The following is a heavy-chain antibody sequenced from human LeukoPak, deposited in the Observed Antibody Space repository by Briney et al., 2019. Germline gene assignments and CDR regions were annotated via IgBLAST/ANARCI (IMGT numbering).Heavy chain of an antibody. J-gene: IGHJ4*02. V-gene: IGHV3-21*01. CDR2: ISSSSSYI. Sequence: GGSLRLSCAASGFTFSSYSMNWVRQAPGKGLEWVSSISSSSSYIYYADSLRGRFTISRDNAKNSLYLQVKSLRAEDTAVYYCARVWSPPYTSTWPDYFDYWGQGTLVTVSS. CDR1: GFTFSSYS. D-gene: IGHD6-13*01. CDR3: ARVWSPPYTSTWPDYFDY.